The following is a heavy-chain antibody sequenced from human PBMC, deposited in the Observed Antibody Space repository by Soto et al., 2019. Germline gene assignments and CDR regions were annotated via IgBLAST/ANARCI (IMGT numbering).Heavy chain of an antibody. J-gene: IGHJ3*02. V-gene: IGHV3-23*01. CDR3: AHPRGYGVFDAYDI. CDR2: ISASGEST. Sequence: LRLSCAASGFTFSTYAMSWVRQAPGKGLEWVSAISASGESTYSADSVKGRFTISRDNSMNALYLQMSSLRIEDTAVYYCAHPRGYGVFDAYDIWGQGTMVTVSS. D-gene: IGHD1-1*01. CDR1: GFTFSTYA.